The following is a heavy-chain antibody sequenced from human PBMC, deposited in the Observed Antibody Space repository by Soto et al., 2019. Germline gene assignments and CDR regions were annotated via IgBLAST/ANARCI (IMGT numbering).Heavy chain of an antibody. J-gene: IGHJ6*02. CDR1: GGTLSSYA. Sequence: GASVKVSCKASGGTLSSYAISWVRQGPGQGLEWMGGIIPPFDTTNYAQKFQDRVTITADESTNTAYMELSSLRSEDTAVYYCARDGSNCTNGICYLEYYYVMDVWGQGTTVTVSS. V-gene: IGHV1-69*13. D-gene: IGHD2-8*01. CDR2: IIPPFDTT. CDR3: ARDGSNCTNGICYLEYYYVMDV.